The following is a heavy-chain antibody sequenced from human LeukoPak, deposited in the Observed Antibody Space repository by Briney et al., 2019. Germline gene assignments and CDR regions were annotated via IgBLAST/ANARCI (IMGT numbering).Heavy chain of an antibody. Sequence: SETLSLTCTVSGGSISSYYWSWIRQPPGKGLEWIGYIYYSGSTNYNPSLKSRVTISVDTSKNQFSLKLSSVTAADTAVYYCARATAHTIRDFYYYYYMDVWGKGTTVTVSS. D-gene: IGHD3-3*01. J-gene: IGHJ6*03. CDR2: IYYSGST. CDR1: GGSISSYY. V-gene: IGHV4-59*08. CDR3: ARATAHTIRDFYYYYYMDV.